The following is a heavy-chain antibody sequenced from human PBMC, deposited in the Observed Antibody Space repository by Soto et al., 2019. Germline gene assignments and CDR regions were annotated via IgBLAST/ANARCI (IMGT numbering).Heavy chain of an antibody. Sequence: GGSLRLSCAASGFTFSSYAMSWVRQAPGKGLEWVSAISGSGGSTYYADSVKGRFTISRDNSKNTLYLQMNSLRAEDTAVYYCAKDGIAAAGTGEYYYYYGMDVWGQGTTVTVSS. CDR2: ISGSGGST. CDR3: AKDGIAAAGTGEYYYYYGMDV. J-gene: IGHJ6*02. V-gene: IGHV3-23*01. D-gene: IGHD6-13*01. CDR1: GFTFSSYA.